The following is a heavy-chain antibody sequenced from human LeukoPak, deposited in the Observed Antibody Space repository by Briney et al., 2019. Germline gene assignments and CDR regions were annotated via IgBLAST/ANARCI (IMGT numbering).Heavy chain of an antibody. CDR1: GFTFTTYW. CDR3: ARWPDYFDTSRYYYGMDV. J-gene: IGHJ6*02. D-gene: IGHD3-22*01. CDR2: IKQDGSEK. V-gene: IGHV3-7*03. Sequence: GGSLRLSCATSGFTFTTYWMNWVRQAPGKGLEWVANIKQDGSEKYYVDSVKGRFTISRDNARNSLYLQMNSLRAEDTAVYYCARWPDYFDTSRYYYGMDVWGQGTTVTVSS.